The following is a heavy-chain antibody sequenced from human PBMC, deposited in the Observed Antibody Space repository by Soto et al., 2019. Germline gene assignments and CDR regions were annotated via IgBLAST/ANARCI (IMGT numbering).Heavy chain of an antibody. CDR1: GFTFSSYA. V-gene: IGHV3-30-3*01. D-gene: IGHD5-18*01. J-gene: IGHJ6*02. Sequence: QVPLVESGGGVVQPGRSLRLSCAASGFTFSSYAMHWVRQAPGKGLEWVAVISYDGSNKYYADSVKGRFTTSRDNSKNTLYLQMNSLRAEDTAVYYCAREGYSYGYYYYYGMDVWGQGTTVTVSS. CDR2: ISYDGSNK. CDR3: AREGYSYGYYYYYGMDV.